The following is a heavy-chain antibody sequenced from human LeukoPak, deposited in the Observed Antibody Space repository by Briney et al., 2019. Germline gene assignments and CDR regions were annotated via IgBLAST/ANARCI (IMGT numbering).Heavy chain of an antibody. V-gene: IGHV3-30*18. CDR1: GFTFSSYG. D-gene: IGHD6-13*01. CDR3: AKDSLSSSWYGDLHY. CDR2: ISHDGSNK. J-gene: IGHJ4*02. Sequence: GGSLRLSCAASGFTFSSYGMLWVRQAPGKGLEWVAVISHDGSNKYYADSVKCRFTMSRDNSKNTLYLQMNSLRAEDTALYYCAKDSLSSSWYGDLHYWGQGTRATVSS.